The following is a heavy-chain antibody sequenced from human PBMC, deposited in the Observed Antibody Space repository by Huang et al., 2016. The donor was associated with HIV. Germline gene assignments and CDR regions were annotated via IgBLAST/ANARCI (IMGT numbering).Heavy chain of an antibody. CDR3: ATLPPVNYGRSGGRVRDY. D-gene: IGHD2-15*01. J-gene: IGHJ4*02. CDR1: GYTFSNYD. CDR2: MNPNSGNT. Sequence: QVQLVQSGAEVKKPGASVKVSCKASGYTFSNYDINWVRQAPGQGLEWMRWMNPNSGNTGYARKFQGRVTMTRSTSISTAYMELSRLRFEDTAVYYCATLPPVNYGRSGGRVRDYWGQGSLVTVSS. V-gene: IGHV1-8*01.